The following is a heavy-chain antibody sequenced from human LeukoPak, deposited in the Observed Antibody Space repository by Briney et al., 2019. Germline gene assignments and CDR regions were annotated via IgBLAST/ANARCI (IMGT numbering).Heavy chain of an antibody. Sequence: GGSLRLSCAASGFTFNKYYMTGVRQAPGKGLEWVAKIKEDGSDKYYADSVKGRFTISRDNAENSLSLQMNSLRAEDTAVYYCAKHRQGDFDHWGQGTLVTVSS. CDR1: GFTFNKYY. CDR3: AKHRQGDFDH. J-gene: IGHJ4*02. V-gene: IGHV3-7*05. D-gene: IGHD3-10*01. CDR2: IKEDGSDK.